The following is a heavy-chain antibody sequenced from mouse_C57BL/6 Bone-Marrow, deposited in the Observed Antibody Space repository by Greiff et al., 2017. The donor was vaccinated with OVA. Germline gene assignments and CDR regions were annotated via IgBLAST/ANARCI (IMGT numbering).Heavy chain of an antibody. V-gene: IGHV2-2*01. CDR3: ARQEVTTTPYWYFDV. J-gene: IGHJ1*03. Sequence: VQLQQSGPGLVQPSQSLSITCTVSGFSLTSYGVHWVRQSPGKGLEWLGVIWSGGSTDYNAAFISRLSISKDNSKSQVFFKMNSLQTDDTAIYYCARQEVTTTPYWYFDVWGTGTTVTVSS. D-gene: IGHD2-5*01. CDR1: GFSLTSYG. CDR2: IWSGGST.